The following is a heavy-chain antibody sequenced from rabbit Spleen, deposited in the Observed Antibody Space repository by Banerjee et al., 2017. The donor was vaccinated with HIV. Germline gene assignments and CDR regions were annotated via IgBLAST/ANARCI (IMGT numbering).Heavy chain of an antibody. CDR3: ARRAGDVSRDYYFNL. J-gene: IGHJ4*01. CDR2: IDPVFGVT. CDR1: GFDLNTYG. D-gene: IGHD2-1*01. V-gene: IGHV1S47*01. Sequence: QEQLVESGGGLVQPGGSLTLSCKASGFDLNTYGVSWVRQAPGKGLEWIGYIDPVFGVTYYANWVNGRFPISSHNAQNTLFLQLSSLTAADTATYFCARRAGDVSRDYYFNLWGPGTLVTVS.